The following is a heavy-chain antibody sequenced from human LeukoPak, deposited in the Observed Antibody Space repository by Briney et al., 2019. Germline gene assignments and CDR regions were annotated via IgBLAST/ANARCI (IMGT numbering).Heavy chain of an antibody. CDR2: ISYDGSNK. V-gene: IGHV3-30-3*01. Sequence: GRSLRLSCAASGFTFSSYAMHWVRQAPGKGLEWVAVISYDGSNKYYADSVKGRFTISRDNSKNTLYLQMNSLRAEDTAAYYCARAATSYCSSTSCYCDYWGQGTLVTVSS. D-gene: IGHD2-2*01. CDR1: GFTFSSYA. CDR3: ARAATSYCSSTSCYCDY. J-gene: IGHJ4*02.